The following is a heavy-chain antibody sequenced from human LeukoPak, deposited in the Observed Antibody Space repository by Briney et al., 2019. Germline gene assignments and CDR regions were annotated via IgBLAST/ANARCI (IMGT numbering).Heavy chain of an antibody. CDR1: GFTSSSYE. CDR3: ARDSQRWGNFDS. CDR2: ISSSGSTI. D-gene: IGHD5-24*01. V-gene: IGHV3-48*03. Sequence: PGGSLRLSCAVSGFTSSSYEMNWVRQAPGKGLEWVSYISSSGSTIYYADSVKGRFTISRDNAKNSLYLQMNSLRVEDTAVYYCARDSQRWGNFDSWGQGTLVSVSS. J-gene: IGHJ4*02.